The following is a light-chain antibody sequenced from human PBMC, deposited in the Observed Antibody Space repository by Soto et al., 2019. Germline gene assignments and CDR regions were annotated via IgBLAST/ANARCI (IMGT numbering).Light chain of an antibody. CDR2: DNT. J-gene: IGLJ1*01. CDR3: GTWDSSLSAGV. Sequence: QSVLTQPPSVSAAPVQQVTISCSGSSSHIGNNYVSWYQHLPVTAPKLLIYDNTKRPSGIPDRFSGSKSGTSATLGITGLQTGDEADYYCGTWDSSLSAGVFGTGTKVTV. V-gene: IGLV1-51*01. CDR1: SSHIGNNY.